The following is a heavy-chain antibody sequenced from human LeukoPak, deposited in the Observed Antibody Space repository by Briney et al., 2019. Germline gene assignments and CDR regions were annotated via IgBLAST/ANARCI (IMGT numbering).Heavy chain of an antibody. CDR1: GFTFSNYA. V-gene: IGHV3-23*01. D-gene: IGHD3-10*01. Sequence: PGGSLRLSCAASGFTFSNYAMRWVRQAPGKGLKGVSGISGSGDSTYYADSVKGRFTISRDNSKNTLYLQMNSLRAEDTALYYCAKDIYTVVRGVNFDYWGQGTLVTVSS. CDR2: ISGSGDST. J-gene: IGHJ4*02. CDR3: AKDIYTVVRGVNFDY.